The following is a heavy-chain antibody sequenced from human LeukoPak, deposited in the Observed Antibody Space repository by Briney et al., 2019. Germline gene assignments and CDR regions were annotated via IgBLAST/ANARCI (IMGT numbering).Heavy chain of an antibody. CDR3: AREESGYPRK. J-gene: IGHJ4*02. D-gene: IGHD3-22*01. V-gene: IGHV4-59*01. Sequence: SETLSLTCTVSGCPISCYYWSWIRQPTGKGLEWIGYIYYSGSTNYNPSLKSRVTISVDTPKNQFSLKLSAVTAADPVVHYCAREESGYPRKWRQGTLDTVPT. CDR1: GCPISCYY. CDR2: IYYSGST.